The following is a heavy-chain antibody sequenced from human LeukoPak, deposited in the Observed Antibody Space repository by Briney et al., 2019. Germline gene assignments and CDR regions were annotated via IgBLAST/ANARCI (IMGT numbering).Heavy chain of an antibody. Sequence: PGGSLRLSCAASGFTFSSYVMHWVRQAPGKGLEWVAVISYDGSNKYYADSVKGRFTISRDNSKNTLYLQMNSLRAEDTAVYYCAKGYYYADDYWGQGTLVTVSS. D-gene: IGHD3-10*01. CDR1: GFTFSSYV. CDR3: AKGYYYADDY. V-gene: IGHV3-30*18. CDR2: ISYDGSNK. J-gene: IGHJ4*02.